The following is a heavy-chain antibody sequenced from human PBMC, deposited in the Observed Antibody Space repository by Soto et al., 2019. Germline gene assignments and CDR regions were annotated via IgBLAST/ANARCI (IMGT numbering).Heavy chain of an antibody. Sequence: QVQLVQSGAEVTKPGASVKVSCKTSGYTFSSYGITWVRQAPGQGLEWMGWISAYNGNTNYTQKLQGRVTMTTDTSTSRAYRELRSLRSDDTAVYYCARGAGGTYYGYWGQGTLVTVSS. D-gene: IGHD1-7*01. CDR3: ARGAGGTYYGY. V-gene: IGHV1-18*01. CDR2: ISAYNGNT. CDR1: GYTFSSYG. J-gene: IGHJ4*02.